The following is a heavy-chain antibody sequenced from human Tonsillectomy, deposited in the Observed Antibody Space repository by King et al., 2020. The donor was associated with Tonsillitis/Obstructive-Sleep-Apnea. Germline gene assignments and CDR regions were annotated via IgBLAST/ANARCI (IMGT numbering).Heavy chain of an antibody. V-gene: IGHV1-69*01. CDR3: ARDEPLFRGIIAPSTPYSLMDV. Sequence: QLVQSGAEVRRPGSSVKVSCTASGGTFSSYSFSWVRQAPGQGLKWMGGIIPIFGSAHYAQEFQGRVTITADESTSTAYMELSSLRSEDTAVYYCARDEPLFRGIIAPSTPYSLMDVWGEGTTVTVPS. CDR1: GGTFSSYS. CDR2: IIPIFGSA. D-gene: IGHD3-16*02. J-gene: IGHJ6*03.